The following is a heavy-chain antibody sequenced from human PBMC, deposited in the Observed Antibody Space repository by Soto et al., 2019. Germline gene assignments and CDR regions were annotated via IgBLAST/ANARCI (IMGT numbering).Heavy chain of an antibody. Sequence: LRLSCAASGFTFSSYWMHWVRQAPGKGLVWVSRINSDGSSTSYADSVKGRFTISRDNAKNTLYLQMNSLRAEDTAVYYCAREPEYSSSASPLDYWGQGTLVTVSS. D-gene: IGHD6-6*01. CDR1: GFTFSSYW. CDR2: INSDGSST. V-gene: IGHV3-74*01. CDR3: AREPEYSSSASPLDY. J-gene: IGHJ4*02.